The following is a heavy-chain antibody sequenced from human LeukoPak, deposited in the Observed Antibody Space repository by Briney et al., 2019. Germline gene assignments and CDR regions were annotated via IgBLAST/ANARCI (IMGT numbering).Heavy chain of an antibody. J-gene: IGHJ4*02. CDR2: IRYDGSNK. CDR3: ARRLGYDSLDY. CDR1: GFTFSSYG. Sequence: PGGSLRLSCAASGFTFSSYGMHWVRQAPGKGLGWVAVIRYDGSNKYYADSVKGRFTISRDNSKNTLYLQMHSLRAEDTAVYYCARRLGYDSLDYWGQGTLVTVSS. D-gene: IGHD5-12*01. V-gene: IGHV3-33*01.